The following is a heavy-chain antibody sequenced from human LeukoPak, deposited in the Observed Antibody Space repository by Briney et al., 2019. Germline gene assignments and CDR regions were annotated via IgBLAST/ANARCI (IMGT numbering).Heavy chain of an antibody. CDR1: GGSFSGYY. D-gene: IGHD3-22*01. CDR2: INHSGST. J-gene: IGHJ4*02. Sequence: SETLSLTCAAYGGSFSGYYWSWIRQPPGKGLEWIGEINHSGSTNYNPSLKSRVTISVDTSKNQFSLKLSSVTAADTAVYYCAAPAYYYDSSGYPTSHYFDYWGQGTLVTVSS. CDR3: AAPAYYYDSSGYPTSHYFDY. V-gene: IGHV4-34*01.